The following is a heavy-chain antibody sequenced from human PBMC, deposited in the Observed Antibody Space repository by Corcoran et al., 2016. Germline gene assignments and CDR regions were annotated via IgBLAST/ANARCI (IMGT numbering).Heavy chain of an antibody. CDR1: GGSFSGYY. J-gene: IGHJ4*02. V-gene: IGHV4-34*01. Sequence: QVQLQQWGAGLLKPSETLSLTCAVYGGSFSGYYWSWIRQPPGKGLEWIGEINHSGSTNYNPSLKSRVTISVDTSKNQFSLKLSSVTAADTDVYDCARGRVRSNYYDSSGPIDYWGQGTLVTVSS. D-gene: IGHD3-22*01. CDR3: ARGRVRSNYYDSSGPIDY. CDR2: INHSGST.